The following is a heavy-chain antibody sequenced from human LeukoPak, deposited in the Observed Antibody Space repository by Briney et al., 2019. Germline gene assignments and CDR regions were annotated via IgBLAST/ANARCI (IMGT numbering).Heavy chain of an antibody. CDR3: ARGPREYYYGSGSYRTLDY. CDR2: INPNSGGT. D-gene: IGHD3-10*01. J-gene: IGHJ4*02. Sequence: ASVKVSCKASGYTFTGYYMHWVRQAPGQGLEWMGWINPNSGGTNYAQKFQGRVTMTRDMSISTAYMELSRLRSDDTAVYYCARGPREYYYGSGSYRTLDYWGQGTLVTVSS. V-gene: IGHV1-2*02. CDR1: GYTFTGYY.